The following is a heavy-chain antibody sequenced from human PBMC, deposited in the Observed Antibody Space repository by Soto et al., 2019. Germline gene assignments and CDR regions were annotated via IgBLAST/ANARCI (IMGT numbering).Heavy chain of an antibody. CDR3: ARESPVGSDY. V-gene: IGHV4-59*01. Sequence: SETLSLTCTVSGGSISSYYWSWIRQPPGKGLEWIGYIYYSGSTNYNPSLKSRVTISVDTSKNQFSLKLSSVTAADTAVYYCARESPVGSDYWGQGTLVTVSS. CDR2: IYYSGST. D-gene: IGHD1-26*01. J-gene: IGHJ4*02. CDR1: GGSISSYY.